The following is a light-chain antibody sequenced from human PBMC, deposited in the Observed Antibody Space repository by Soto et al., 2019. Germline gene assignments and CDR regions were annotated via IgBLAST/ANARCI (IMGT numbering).Light chain of an antibody. Sequence: EIVLTQSPGTLSLSPGERATLSCRASQSGSSSYLAWYQQKPGQAPRLLIYGASSRATGIPDRFSGSGSGTDFTLTMSRLEPEDCAVYYCQQYGSSPPITFGQGTRLEIK. CDR2: GAS. CDR1: QSGSSSY. CDR3: QQYGSSPPIT. V-gene: IGKV3-20*01. J-gene: IGKJ5*01.